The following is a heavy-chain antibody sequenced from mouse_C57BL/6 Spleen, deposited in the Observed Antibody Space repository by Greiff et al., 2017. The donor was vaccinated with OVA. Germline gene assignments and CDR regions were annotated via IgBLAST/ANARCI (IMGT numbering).Heavy chain of an antibody. D-gene: IGHD2-14*01. V-gene: IGHV5-4*01. Sequence: EVQVVESGGGLVKPGGSLKLSCAASGFTFSSYAMSWVRQTPEKRLEWVATISDGGSYTYYPDNVKGRFTISRDNAKNNLYLQMSHLKSEDTAMYYCARDMYDGYFDVWGTGTTVTVSS. CDR3: ARDMYDGYFDV. CDR1: GFTFSSYA. CDR2: ISDGGSYT. J-gene: IGHJ1*03.